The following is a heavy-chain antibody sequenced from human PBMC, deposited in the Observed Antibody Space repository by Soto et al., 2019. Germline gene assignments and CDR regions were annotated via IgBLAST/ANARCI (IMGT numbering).Heavy chain of an antibody. CDR1: GFTFSSYG. CDR3: AKDSSYGSGSYYAYNWFDP. V-gene: IGHV3-30*18. CDR2: ISYDGSNK. J-gene: IGHJ5*02. Sequence: QPGGSLRLSCAASGFTFSSYGMHWVRQAPGKGLEWVAVISYDGSNKYYADSVKGRFTISRDNSKNTLYLQMNSLRAEDTAVYYCAKDSSYGSGSYYAYNWFDPWGQGT. D-gene: IGHD3-10*01.